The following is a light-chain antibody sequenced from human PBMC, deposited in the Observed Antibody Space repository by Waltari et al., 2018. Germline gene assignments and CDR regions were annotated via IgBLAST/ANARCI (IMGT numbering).Light chain of an antibody. Sequence: DIQMTQSPSSVSASVGDRVTITCRASQGINNNIAWYQQKPGKAPSLLIYGASSLRTGVPSRCRDSGSGTEFTLTISSLQPEDFATYYCQQINSFPITFGQGTRLEIK. J-gene: IGKJ5*01. CDR1: QGINNN. CDR3: QQINSFPIT. V-gene: IGKV1-12*01. CDR2: GAS.